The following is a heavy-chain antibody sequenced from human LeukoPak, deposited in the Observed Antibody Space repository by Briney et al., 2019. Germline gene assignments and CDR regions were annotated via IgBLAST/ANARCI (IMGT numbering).Heavy chain of an antibody. CDR2: ISSNGGST. Sequence: PGGSLRLSCSPPGFTFSSYAMHWVRQAPGKGLEYVSAISSNGGSTYYADSVKGRFSISRDNSKNTLYLQMSSLRAEDTAVYYCVKSSSSWSQFEYFQHWGQGTLVTVSS. CDR3: VKSSSSWSQFEYFQH. V-gene: IGHV3-64D*06. CDR1: GFTFSSYA. D-gene: IGHD6-13*01. J-gene: IGHJ1*01.